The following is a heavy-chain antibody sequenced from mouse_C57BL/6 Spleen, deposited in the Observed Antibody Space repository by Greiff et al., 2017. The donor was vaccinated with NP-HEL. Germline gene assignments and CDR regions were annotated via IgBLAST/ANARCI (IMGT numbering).Heavy chain of an antibody. Sequence: QVQLQQSGPELVKPGASVKISCKASGYAFSSSWMNWVKQRPGRGLEWIGRIYPGDGDTNYNGKFKGKATLTADKSSSTAYMQLSSLTSEDSAVYFCAREDWDDYDPVVDYWGQGTTLTVSS. CDR3: AREDWDDYDPVVDY. D-gene: IGHD2-4*01. J-gene: IGHJ2*01. CDR2: IYPGDGDT. V-gene: IGHV1-82*01. CDR1: GYAFSSSW.